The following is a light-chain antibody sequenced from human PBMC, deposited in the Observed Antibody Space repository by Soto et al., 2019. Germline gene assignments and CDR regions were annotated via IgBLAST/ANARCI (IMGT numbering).Light chain of an antibody. V-gene: IGKV4-1*01. CDR2: WAS. J-gene: IGKJ1*01. CDR3: QQYHSAPQT. CDR1: QSVLFSPNNKNY. Sequence: DIVMTQSPDSLAVYLGERATINCKSSQSVLFSPNNKNYLAWYQQKPGQPPKLLIYWASTRESGVPDRFSGSGSGTDFTLTISSLQAEDVALYYCQQYHSAPQTFGQGTKVEIK.